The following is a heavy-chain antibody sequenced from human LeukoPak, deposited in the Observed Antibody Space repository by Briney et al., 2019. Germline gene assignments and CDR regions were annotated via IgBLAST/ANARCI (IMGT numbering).Heavy chain of an antibody. V-gene: IGHV3-48*03. Sequence: PGGSLRLSCAASGCTFSSYEMNWVRNAPGKGLEWVSYISSSGSTIYYADSVKGRFTISRDNAKNSLYLQMNSLRAEDTAVYYCARSSSWYLFWGQGTLVTVSS. CDR2: ISSSGSTI. CDR3: ARSSSWYLF. D-gene: IGHD6-13*01. J-gene: IGHJ4*02. CDR1: GCTFSSYE.